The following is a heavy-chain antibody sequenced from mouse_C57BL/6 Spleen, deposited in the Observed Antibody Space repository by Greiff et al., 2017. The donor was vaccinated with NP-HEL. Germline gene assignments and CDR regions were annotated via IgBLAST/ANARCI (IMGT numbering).Heavy chain of an antibody. CDR2: INPNYGTT. V-gene: IGHV1-39*01. J-gene: IGHJ4*01. CDR3: AREGDSSGYDYYAMDY. Sequence: EVQLVESGPELVKPGASVKISCKASGYSFTDYNMNWVKQSNGKSLEWIGVINPNYGTTSYNQKFKGKATLTVDQSSSTAYMQLNSLTSEDSAVYYCAREGDSSGYDYYAMDYWGQGTSVTVSS. D-gene: IGHD3-2*02. CDR1: GYSFTDYN.